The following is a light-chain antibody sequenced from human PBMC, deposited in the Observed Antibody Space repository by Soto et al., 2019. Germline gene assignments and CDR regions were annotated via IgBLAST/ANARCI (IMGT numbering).Light chain of an antibody. Sequence: DIQMTQSPSTLSASVGDRVTITCRASQSIRGWLAWYQQKPGKAPSLLIYDGSSLQSGFPLRFSGRGSGTGFTLTINSLQPDDFASYYCQQYDTYPYTFGQGTKIEIK. CDR1: QSIRGW. CDR3: QQYDTYPYT. V-gene: IGKV1-5*01. CDR2: DGS. J-gene: IGKJ2*01.